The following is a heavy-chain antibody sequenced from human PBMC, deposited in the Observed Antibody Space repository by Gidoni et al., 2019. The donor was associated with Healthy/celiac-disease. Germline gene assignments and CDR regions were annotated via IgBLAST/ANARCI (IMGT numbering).Heavy chain of an antibody. D-gene: IGHD3-10*01. J-gene: IGHJ3*02. CDR1: GGSISSGSYY. CDR3: ARAPARRGVLSDAFDI. Sequence: QVQLQESGPGLVKPSQTLSLTCTVSGGSISSGSYYWSWIRQPAGKGLEWIGRIYTSGSTNYNPSLKSRVTISVDTSKNQFSLKLSSVTAADTAVYYCARAPARRGVLSDAFDIWGQGTMVTVSS. V-gene: IGHV4-61*02. CDR2: IYTSGST.